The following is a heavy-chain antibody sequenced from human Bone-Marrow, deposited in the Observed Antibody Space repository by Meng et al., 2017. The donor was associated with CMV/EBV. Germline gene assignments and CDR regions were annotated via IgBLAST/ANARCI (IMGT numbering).Heavy chain of an antibody. V-gene: IGHV1-69*02. D-gene: IGHD5-24*01. CDR3: ARSRWAPRGCAFDI. CDR1: GGTFSSYT. Sequence: SVKVSCKASGGTFSSYTNSWVRQAPGEGLEWMGRIIPILGIANYAQKFQGRVTITADKSTSTAYMELSSLRSEDTAVYYCARSRWAPRGCAFDIWGQGTMVTVSS. CDR2: IIPILGIA. J-gene: IGHJ3*02.